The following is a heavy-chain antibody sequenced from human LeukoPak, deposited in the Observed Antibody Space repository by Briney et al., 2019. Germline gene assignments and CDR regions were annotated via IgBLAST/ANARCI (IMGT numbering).Heavy chain of an antibody. CDR2: IIPIFGTV. CDR3: ARGQQLVGNYYYYGMDV. V-gene: IGHV1-69*13. D-gene: IGHD6-13*01. J-gene: IGHJ6*02. CDR1: GYTFTGYY. Sequence: SVKVSCKASGYTFTGYYMHWVRQAPGQGLEWMGGIIPIFGTVHYAQTFQGRVTITADESTNTAYMELTSLRSDDTALYYCARGQQLVGNYYYYGMDVWGQGTTVTVSS.